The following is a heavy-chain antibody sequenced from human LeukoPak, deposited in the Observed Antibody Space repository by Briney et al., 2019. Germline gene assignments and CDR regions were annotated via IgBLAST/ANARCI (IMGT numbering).Heavy chain of an antibody. CDR3: AKEANLAGYFDY. V-gene: IGHV3-23*01. Sequence: GGSLRLSCAASGFTFSSYAVRWVRQAPGKGLEWISSISGSGGSTNSADSVKGRFTISRDNFKNTLYLQMNSLRAEDTAVYYCAKEANLAGYFDYWGQGTLVTVSS. CDR1: GFTFSSYA. D-gene: IGHD3-10*01. CDR2: ISGSGGST. J-gene: IGHJ4*02.